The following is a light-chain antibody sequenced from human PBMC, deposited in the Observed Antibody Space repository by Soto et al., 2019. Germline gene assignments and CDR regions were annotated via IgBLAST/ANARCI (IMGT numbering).Light chain of an antibody. CDR2: GAS. CDR1: QSVSSGY. V-gene: IGKV3D-20*02. J-gene: IGKJ1*01. Sequence: EIVLTQSPATLSLSPGEEATLSCRASQSVSSGYLAWYQQKPGQAPRLLIYGASRRATGIPARFSGSGSGTDFTLTISSLEPEDLAVYFCQQRSNWPRTFGQGTKVDIK. CDR3: QQRSNWPRT.